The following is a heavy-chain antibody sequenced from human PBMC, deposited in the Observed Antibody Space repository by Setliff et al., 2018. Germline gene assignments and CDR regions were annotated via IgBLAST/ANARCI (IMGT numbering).Heavy chain of an antibody. CDR3: ARDEVNCSGTKCYSGFDS. CDR2: ISRDSLHI. D-gene: IGHD2-15*01. Sequence: PGGSLRLSCAASGFSFSSYTMNWIRQAPGKGLEWVSSISRDSLHIYHADSLKGRFTISRDNAKNSLYLQMNSLRAEDTAVYYCARDEVNCSGTKCYSGFDSWGQGTLVTVSS. J-gene: IGHJ4*02. V-gene: IGHV3-21*01. CDR1: GFSFSSYT.